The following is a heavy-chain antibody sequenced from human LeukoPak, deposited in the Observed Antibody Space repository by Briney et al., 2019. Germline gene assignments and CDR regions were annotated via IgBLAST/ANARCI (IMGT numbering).Heavy chain of an antibody. Sequence: PGGSLRLSCAVSGFTFSTPSMNWVRQAPGKGLEWVSYIISSSNTIYYADSVKGRFTISRDNAKNSLYLQMNSLRAEDTAVYYCARAVGHGSGSPRMDVWGKGTTVTVSS. CDR3: ARAVGHGSGSPRMDV. V-gene: IGHV3-48*01. CDR1: GFTFSTPS. J-gene: IGHJ6*04. D-gene: IGHD3-10*01. CDR2: IISSSNTI.